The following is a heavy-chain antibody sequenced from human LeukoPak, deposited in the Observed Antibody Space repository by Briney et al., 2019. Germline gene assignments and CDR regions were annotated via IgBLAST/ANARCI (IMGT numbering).Heavy chain of an antibody. CDR1: GFTFSICA. J-gene: IGHJ4*02. CDR3: AKDRPREGYGGNRGEFDY. D-gene: IGHD4-23*01. V-gene: IGHV3-23*01. Sequence: HPGGSLRLSCAASGFTFSICAMNWVRQAPGKGLEWVSTVSGGGISTYYADSVKGRFTISRDNSKNTLYLQMNSLRAEDTAVYYCAKDRPREGYGGNRGEFDYWGQGTLVTVSS. CDR2: VSGGGIST.